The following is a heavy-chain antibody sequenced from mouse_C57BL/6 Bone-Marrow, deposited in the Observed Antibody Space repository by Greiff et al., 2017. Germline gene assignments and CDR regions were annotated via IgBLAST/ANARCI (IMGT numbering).Heavy chain of an antibody. CDR3: ARGLYSSYGLAIDY. CDR2: IYPSDSET. CDR1: GYTFTSYW. J-gene: IGHJ4*01. Sequence: QVQLQQPGAELVRPGSSVKLSCKASGYTFTSYWMDWVKQRPGQGLEWIGNIYPSDSETHYNQKFKDKATLTVDKSSSTAYMQLSSLTSEVSAVYSCARGLYSSYGLAIDYWGQGTSVTVSS. V-gene: IGHV1-61*01. D-gene: IGHD2-5*01.